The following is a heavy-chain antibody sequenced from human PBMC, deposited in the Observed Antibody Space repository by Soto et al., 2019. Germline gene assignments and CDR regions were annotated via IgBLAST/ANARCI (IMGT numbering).Heavy chain of an antibody. CDR2: ISYDGSTT. CDR1: GFTFNSFS. J-gene: IGHJ4*02. CDR3: ARTTTVAGTPEFDY. D-gene: IGHD6-19*01. V-gene: IGHV3-30-3*01. Sequence: QVQLVESGGGVVQPGRSLRLSCAASGFTFNSFSLHWVRQAPGKGLEWLALISYDGSTTYNADSVKGRFTVSRDNSNNTLYLQLSSLRPEDTAVYYCARTTTVAGTPEFDYWGQGTLVTVSS.